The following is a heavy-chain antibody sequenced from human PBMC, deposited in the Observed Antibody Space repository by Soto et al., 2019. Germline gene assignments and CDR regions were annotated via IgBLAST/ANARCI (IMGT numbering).Heavy chain of an antibody. CDR3: ARARVRSYLSYYYYYGMDV. Sequence: GASVKVSCKASGGTFSSYAISWVRQAPGQGLEWMGGIIPIFGTANYAQKFQGRVTITADESTSTAYMELSSLRSEDTAVYYCARARVRSYLSYYYYYGMDVWGQGTTVTVSS. V-gene: IGHV1-69*13. CDR2: IIPIFGTA. J-gene: IGHJ6*02. D-gene: IGHD1-26*01. CDR1: GGTFSSYA.